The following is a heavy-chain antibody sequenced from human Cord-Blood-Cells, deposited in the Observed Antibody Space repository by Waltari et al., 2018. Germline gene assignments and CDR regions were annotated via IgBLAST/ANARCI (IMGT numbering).Heavy chain of an antibody. Sequence: QVQLVQSGAEVKKPGASVKVSCKASGYPFTSHGIRWVLQSPGQGLEWMGWISAYNGNTNYAQKLQGRVTMTTDTSTSTAYMELRSLRSDDTAVYYCARVEGYYGSGSYDYWGQGTLVTVSS. CDR1: GYPFTSHG. V-gene: IGHV1-18*04. J-gene: IGHJ4*02. CDR2: ISAYNGNT. D-gene: IGHD3-10*01. CDR3: ARVEGYYGSGSYDY.